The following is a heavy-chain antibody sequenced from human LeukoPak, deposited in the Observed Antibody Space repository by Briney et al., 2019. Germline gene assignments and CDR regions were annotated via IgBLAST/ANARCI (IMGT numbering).Heavy chain of an antibody. Sequence: PGGSLRFSCAASGFTFSSYEMNWVRQAPGKGLEWVSYITRSGDTIYYADSVKGRFTISRDNAKNSLYLQMNSLRDEDTAVYYCARDSPGWGAFDVWGQGTMVTVSS. D-gene: IGHD1-26*01. CDR2: ITRSGDTI. CDR1: GFTFSSYE. J-gene: IGHJ3*01. V-gene: IGHV3-48*03. CDR3: ARDSPGWGAFDV.